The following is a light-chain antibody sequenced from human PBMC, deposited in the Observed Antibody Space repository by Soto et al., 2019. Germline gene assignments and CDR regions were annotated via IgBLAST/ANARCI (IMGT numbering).Light chain of an antibody. Sequence: ALQMTQSPSSLSASIGDRVTITCRASQGIGNDLGWYQQKPGKAPKLLIYGASRLQSGVPSRFSGSASDKDFTLTISSLQPEDFATYYCLQDNNYPLTFGGGTKVEIK. CDR1: QGIGND. V-gene: IGKV1-6*01. CDR2: GAS. CDR3: LQDNNYPLT. J-gene: IGKJ4*01.